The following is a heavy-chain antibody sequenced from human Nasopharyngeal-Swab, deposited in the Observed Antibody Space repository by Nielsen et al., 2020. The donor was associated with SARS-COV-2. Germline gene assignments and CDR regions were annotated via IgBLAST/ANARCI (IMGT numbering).Heavy chain of an antibody. CDR2: IIPILGIA. CDR1: GYTFTSYA. Sequence: SVKVSCKASGYTFTSYAISWVRQAPGQGLEWMGRIIPILGIANYAQKFQGRVTITVDKSTSTAYMELSSLRSEDTAVYYCARGGYSYGSSYGMDVWGQGTTVTVSS. V-gene: IGHV1-69*04. CDR3: ARGGYSYGSSYGMDV. J-gene: IGHJ6*02. D-gene: IGHD5-18*01.